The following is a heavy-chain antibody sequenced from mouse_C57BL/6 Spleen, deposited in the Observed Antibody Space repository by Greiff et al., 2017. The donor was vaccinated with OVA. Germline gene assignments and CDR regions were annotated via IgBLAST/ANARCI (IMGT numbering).Heavy chain of an antibody. CDR2: INYDGSST. V-gene: IGHV5-16*01. J-gene: IGHJ1*03. Sequence: EVQLVESEGGLVQPGSSMKLSCTASGFTFSDYYMAWVRQVPEKGLEWVANINYDGSSTYYLDSLKSRFIISRDNAKNILYLQMSSLKSEDTATYYCARDRELGLHWYFDVWGTGTTVTVSS. CDR1: GFTFSDYY. D-gene: IGHD4-1*01. CDR3: ARDRELGLHWYFDV.